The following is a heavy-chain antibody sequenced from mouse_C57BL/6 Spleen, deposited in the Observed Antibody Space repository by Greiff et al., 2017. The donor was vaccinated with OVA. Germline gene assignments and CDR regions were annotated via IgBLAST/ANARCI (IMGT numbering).Heavy chain of an antibody. J-gene: IGHJ4*01. CDR1: GFTFSDYY. Sequence: EVKLMESEGGLVQPGSSMKLSCTASGFTFSDYYMAWVRPVPEKGLEWVANINYDGSSTYYLDSLKSRFIISRDNAKNILYLQMSSLKSEDTATYYCARFSYDGAMDYWGQGTSVTVSS. CDR2: INYDGSST. CDR3: ARFSYDGAMDY. D-gene: IGHD2-12*01. V-gene: IGHV5-16*01.